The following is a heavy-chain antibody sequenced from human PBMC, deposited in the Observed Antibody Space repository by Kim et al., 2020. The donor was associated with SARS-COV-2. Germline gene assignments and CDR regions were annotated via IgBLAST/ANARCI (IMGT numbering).Heavy chain of an antibody. D-gene: IGHD1-1*01. CDR1: GVPIKTSTYY. J-gene: IGHJ5*02. CDR2: IYFNGNT. V-gene: IGHV4-39*01. CDR3: ARHWMSATTKHTDNWFSGIVNWFDP. Sequence: SETLSLTCSVSGVPIKTSTYYWGWVRQPPGQGLEWIGNIYFNGNTYYNPSLKSRVTISVDTSKNQFFLQLTSVTAADTAVYYCARHWMSATTKHTDNWFSGIVNWFDPWGLGTLVTVSS.